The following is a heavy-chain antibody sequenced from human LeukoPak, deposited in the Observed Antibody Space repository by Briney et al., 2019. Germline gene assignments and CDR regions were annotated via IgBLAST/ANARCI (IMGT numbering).Heavy chain of an antibody. D-gene: IGHD5-12*01. Sequence: SETLSLTCTVSGGSISGYFWTWIRQPAGKGLEWIGRMYSTCSNNYNPSLKSRVTMSLDTSKNHFSLNLTSVTAADTAVYYCAREPTSGREPTSGRPLDYWGQGTLVTVSS. V-gene: IGHV4-4*07. J-gene: IGHJ4*02. CDR2: MYSTCSN. CDR1: GGSISGYF. CDR3: AREPTSGREPTSGRPLDY.